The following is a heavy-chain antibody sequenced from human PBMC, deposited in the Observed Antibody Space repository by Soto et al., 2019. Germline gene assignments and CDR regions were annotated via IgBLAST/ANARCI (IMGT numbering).Heavy chain of an antibody. CDR3: ASGVATTRFDY. D-gene: IGHD5-12*01. CDR2: INPSGGST. Sequence: QVQLVQSGAEVKKPGASVKVACKASGYTFTSYYMHWVRQAPGQGLEWMGIINPSGGSTSYAQKFQGRVTMTRDTSTSTVYMELSSLRSEDTAVYYCASGVATTRFDYWGQGTLVTVSS. J-gene: IGHJ4*02. CDR1: GYTFTSYY. V-gene: IGHV1-46*01.